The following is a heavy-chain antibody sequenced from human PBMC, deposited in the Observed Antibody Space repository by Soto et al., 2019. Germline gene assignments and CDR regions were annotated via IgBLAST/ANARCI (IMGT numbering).Heavy chain of an antibody. CDR3: ARDKLPATAIKGAGHKGGGHYYYYGMDV. J-gene: IGHJ6*02. CDR1: GGTFSSYT. D-gene: IGHD2-2*01. CDR2: IIPILGIA. Sequence: QVQLVQSGAEVKKPGSSVKVSCKASGGTFSSYTISWVRQAPGQGLEWMGRIIPILGIANYAQKFQGRVTITADKSTSTAYREGGSRRSEDTAVYYWARDKLPATAIKGAGHKGGGHYYYYGMDVWGQGTTVTVSS. V-gene: IGHV1-69*08.